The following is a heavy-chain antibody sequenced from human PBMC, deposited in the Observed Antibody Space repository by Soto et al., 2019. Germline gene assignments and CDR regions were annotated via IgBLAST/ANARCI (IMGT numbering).Heavy chain of an antibody. CDR2: IIPLYGRT. J-gene: IGHJ4*02. CDR3: TSERGGRARGYWGH. V-gene: IGHV1-69*18. Sequence: QVQLVQSGPEVRNPGSSVRVSCKTSGGTFSVHAINWVRQAPGQGLEWVGMIIPLYGRTNYAQKLQGRVTITADESTRTSISHPSTLTPENTAVYFCTSERGGRARGYWGHWGQG. D-gene: IGHD3-22*01. CDR1: GGTFSVHA.